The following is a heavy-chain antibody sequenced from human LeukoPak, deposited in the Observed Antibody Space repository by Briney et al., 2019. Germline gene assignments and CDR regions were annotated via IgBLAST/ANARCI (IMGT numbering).Heavy chain of an antibody. CDR2: IRYDGSNK. Sequence: GGSLRLSCAASGFTFSSYGMLWVRQAPGKGLGWVAFIRYDGSNKYYADSVKGRFTISRDNSKNTLYLQMNSLRAEDTAVYYCAKPGGYYDSSGYFDYWGQGTLVTVSS. D-gene: IGHD3-22*01. CDR1: GFTFSSYG. J-gene: IGHJ4*02. V-gene: IGHV3-30*02. CDR3: AKPGGYYDSSGYFDY.